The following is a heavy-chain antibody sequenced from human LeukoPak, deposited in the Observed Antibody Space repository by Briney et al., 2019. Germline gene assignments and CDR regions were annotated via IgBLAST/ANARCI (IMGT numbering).Heavy chain of an antibody. Sequence: GGSLRLSCAASGFTVSSNYMSWVRQAPGKGLEWVSVIYSGGSTYYADSVKGRYTISRDNSKNTLYLQMNSLRAEATAVYYCARIAEDGGYFDYWGQGTLDTVSS. J-gene: IGHJ4*02. V-gene: IGHV3-66*01. CDR3: ARIAEDGGYFDY. D-gene: IGHD6-13*01. CDR1: GFTVSSNY. CDR2: IYSGGST.